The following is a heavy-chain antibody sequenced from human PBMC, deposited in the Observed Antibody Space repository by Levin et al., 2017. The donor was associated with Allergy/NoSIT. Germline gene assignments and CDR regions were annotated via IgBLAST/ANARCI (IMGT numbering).Heavy chain of an antibody. J-gene: IGHJ4*02. V-gene: IGHV3-48*02. CDR2: ISSSSSTI. Sequence: SGESLKISCAASGFTFSSYSMNWVRQAPGKGLEWVSYISSSSSTIYYADSVKGRFTISRDNAKNSLYLQMNSLRDEDTAVYYCARDFVTTVAFRCLDYWGQGTLVTVSS. CDR3: ARDFVTTVAFRCLDY. CDR1: GFTFSSYS. D-gene: IGHD4-23*01.